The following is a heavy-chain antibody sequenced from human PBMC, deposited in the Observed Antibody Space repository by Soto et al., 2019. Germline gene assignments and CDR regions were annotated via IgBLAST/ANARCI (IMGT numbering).Heavy chain of an antibody. V-gene: IGHV3-23*01. D-gene: IGHD3-22*01. CDR3: AKVTNNRYYHSASETNYFDY. Sequence: EVQLLESGGGLVQPGGSLRLSCAASGFTFSSYAMSWVRQAPGKGLEWVSAISGSGGSTYYADSVKGRFTISRDNSKNTLYLQMNSLRAEDTAVYYCAKVTNNRYYHSASETNYFDYWGQGTLVTVSS. CDR2: ISGSGGST. CDR1: GFTFSSYA. J-gene: IGHJ4*02.